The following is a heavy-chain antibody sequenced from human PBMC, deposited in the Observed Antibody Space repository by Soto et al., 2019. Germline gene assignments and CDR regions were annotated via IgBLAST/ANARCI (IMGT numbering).Heavy chain of an antibody. D-gene: IGHD3-3*01. J-gene: IGHJ6*01. CDR1: GFTFSSYG. V-gene: IGHV3-33*01. CDR3: ARDEKYYDFWSGYYDPGYYYYGMDV. Sequence: QVQLVESGGGVVQPGRSLRLSCAASGFTFSSYGMHWVRQAPGKGLEWVAVIWYDGSNKYYADSVKGRFTISRDNSKNTLYLQMNSLRAEDTAVYYCARDEKYYDFWSGYYDPGYYYYGMDVW. CDR2: IWYDGSNK.